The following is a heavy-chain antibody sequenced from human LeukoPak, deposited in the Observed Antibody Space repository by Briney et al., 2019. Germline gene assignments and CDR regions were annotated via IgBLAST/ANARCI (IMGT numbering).Heavy chain of an antibody. J-gene: IGHJ6*04. D-gene: IGHD3-10*02. CDR3: AELGITMIGGV. CDR2: ISSSTTII. Sequence: GGSLRLTCAASGFTLSGFGMNWVRQAPGKGLEWVSYISSSTTIIYYADSVKGRFTISRDNAKNSLYLQMNSLRAEDTAVYYCAELGITMIGGVWGKGTTVTISS. V-gene: IGHV3-48*04. CDR1: GFTLSGFG.